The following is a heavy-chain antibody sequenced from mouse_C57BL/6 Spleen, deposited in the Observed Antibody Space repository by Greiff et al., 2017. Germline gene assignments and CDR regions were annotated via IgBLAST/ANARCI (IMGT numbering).Heavy chain of an antibody. Sequence: QVQLKQPGTELVKPGASVKLSCKASGYTFTSYWMHWVKQRPGQGLEWIGNINPSNGGTNYNEKFKSKATLTVDKSSSTAYMQLSSLTSEDSAVYYCAIYDGYYGAMDYWGQGTSVTVSS. CDR1: GYTFTSYW. J-gene: IGHJ4*01. V-gene: IGHV1-53*01. CDR2: INPSNGGT. D-gene: IGHD2-3*01. CDR3: AIYDGYYGAMDY.